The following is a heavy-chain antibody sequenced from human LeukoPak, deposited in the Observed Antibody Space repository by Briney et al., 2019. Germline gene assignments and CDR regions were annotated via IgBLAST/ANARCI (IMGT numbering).Heavy chain of an antibody. D-gene: IGHD2-21*02. J-gene: IGHJ4*02. Sequence: SETLSLTCTVSGGSISSYYWSWIRQPPGKGLEWIGYIYYSGSTNYNPSLKSRVTISVDTSKNQFSLKLSSVTAADTAVYYCARDCGGDCYGSFDYWGQGTLVTVSS. CDR2: IYYSGST. CDR1: GGSISSYY. V-gene: IGHV4-59*01. CDR3: ARDCGGDCYGSFDY.